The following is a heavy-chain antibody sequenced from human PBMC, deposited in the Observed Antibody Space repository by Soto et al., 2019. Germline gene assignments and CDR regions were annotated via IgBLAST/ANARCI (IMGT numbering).Heavy chain of an antibody. V-gene: IGHV4-31*03. CDR1: GGSITRGGYY. CDR3: ARGRDWNDALDAYDF. D-gene: IGHD1-1*01. CDR2: IHYSGGT. Sequence: QVQLQESGPGLVKPSQTLSLTCTVSGGSITRGGYYWSWIRQRPGQGLEWMGYIHYSGGTSYITSLTSRLSMSLDTSKNQFSLKLSSVTAADTAIYYCARGRDWNDALDAYDFWGQGKMVTVSS. J-gene: IGHJ3*01.